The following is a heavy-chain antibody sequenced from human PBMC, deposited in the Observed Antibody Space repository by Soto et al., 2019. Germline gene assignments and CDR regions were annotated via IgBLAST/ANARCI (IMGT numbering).Heavy chain of an antibody. CDR1: GFTFSSYA. D-gene: IGHD5-18*01. J-gene: IGHJ4*02. CDR3: AKDRGSGYSYGYIDY. CDR2: ISGSGGST. V-gene: IGHV3-23*01. Sequence: PGGSLRLSCAASGFTFSSYAMSWVRQAPGKGLEWVSAISGSGGSTYYADSVKGRFTISRDNSKNTLYVQMSSLRAEDTAVYYCAKDRGSGYSYGYIDYWGQGTLVTVSS.